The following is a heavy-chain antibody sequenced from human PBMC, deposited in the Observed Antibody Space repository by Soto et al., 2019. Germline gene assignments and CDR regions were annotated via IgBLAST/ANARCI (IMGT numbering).Heavy chain of an antibody. D-gene: IGHD1-1*01. Sequence: EVQLVESGGGLVQPGGSLRLSCAASGFTFSSYSMNWVRQAPGKGLEWVSYISSSSSTIYYADSVKGRFTISRDNAKNSLYLQMNSPRAEDTAVYYCARERNCGRFDYWGQGTRVTVSS. CDR2: ISSSSSTI. CDR1: GFTFSSYS. J-gene: IGHJ4*02. CDR3: ARERNCGRFDY. V-gene: IGHV3-48*01.